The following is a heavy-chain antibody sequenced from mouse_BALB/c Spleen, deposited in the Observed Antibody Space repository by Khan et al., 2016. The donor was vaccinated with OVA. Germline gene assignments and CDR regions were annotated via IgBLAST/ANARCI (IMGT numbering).Heavy chain of an antibody. J-gene: IGHJ3*01. D-gene: IGHD1-1*01. CDR3: TRLAYYYDSEGFAY. V-gene: IGHV5-6*01. Sequence: EVELVESGGDLVKPGGSLKLSCAASGFTFSTYGMSWVRQTPDKRLEWVATVSTGGSYTYYPDSVKGRFTISRDNAKNTLYLHISGLKSEDTAMFYCTRLAYYYDSEGFAYWGQGTLVTVSA. CDR1: GFTFSTYG. CDR2: VSTGGSYT.